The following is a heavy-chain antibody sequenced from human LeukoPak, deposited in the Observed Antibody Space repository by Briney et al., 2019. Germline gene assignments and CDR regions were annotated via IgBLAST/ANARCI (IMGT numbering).Heavy chain of an antibody. CDR2: IGRYGVTT. J-gene: IGHJ6*04. CDR1: GFTLSTYE. Sequence: PGGSLRLSCAASGFTLSTYEMNWVRQAPGKGLEWVAYIGRYGVTTYYADSVKGRFTISGDNAKNSLNLQMNSLRAEDTAVYYCATLSDRNFYYSYGLDVWGNGSSVIVSS. V-gene: IGHV3-48*03. D-gene: IGHD1-14*01. CDR3: ATLSDRNFYYSYGLDV.